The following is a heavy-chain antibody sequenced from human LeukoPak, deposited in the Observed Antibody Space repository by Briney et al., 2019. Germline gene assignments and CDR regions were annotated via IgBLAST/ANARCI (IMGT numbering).Heavy chain of an antibody. J-gene: IGHJ3*02. CDR1: GFTFSSYS. CDR2: ISSGSNTI. D-gene: IGHD2-15*01. CDR3: ARDPHEWWSNPYAFDI. Sequence: HPGGSLRLSCAASGFTFSSYSMNWVRQAPGKGLEWISYISSGSNTIYYADSVKGRFTISRDNAKNSLYLQMNSLRAEDTAVYYCARDPHEWWSNPYAFDIWGQGTMVTVSS. V-gene: IGHV3-48*04.